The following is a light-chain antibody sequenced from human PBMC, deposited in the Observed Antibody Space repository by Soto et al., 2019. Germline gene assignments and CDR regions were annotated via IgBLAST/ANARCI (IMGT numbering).Light chain of an antibody. J-gene: IGLJ1*01. CDR2: EVS. CDR1: SIDIAPYNY. Sequence: QSALAQPASVSGSPGQSLTISCTGTSIDIAPYNYVSWYQQHPGKAPKLIIYEVSYRPSGISNRFSGSKSGNTASLTISGLQAEDEADYYCSSYKSRSTLVFGTGTKVTV. V-gene: IGLV2-14*01. CDR3: SSYKSRSTLV.